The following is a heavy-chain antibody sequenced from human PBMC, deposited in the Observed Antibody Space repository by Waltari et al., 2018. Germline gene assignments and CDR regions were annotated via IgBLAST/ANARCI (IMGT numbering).Heavy chain of an antibody. CDR2: ISWDGGST. D-gene: IGHD2-2*01. V-gene: IGHV3-43*01. CDR1: GFTFDDYT. CDR3: AKGLYCSSTSCYRDYFDY. J-gene: IGHJ4*02. Sequence: EVQLVESGGVVVQPGGSLRLSCAASGFTFDDYTMHWVRQAPGKGLEWVSLISWDGGSTYYADSVKGRFTISRDNSKNSLYLQMNSLRTEDTALYYCAKGLYCSSTSCYRDYFDYWGQGTLVTVSS.